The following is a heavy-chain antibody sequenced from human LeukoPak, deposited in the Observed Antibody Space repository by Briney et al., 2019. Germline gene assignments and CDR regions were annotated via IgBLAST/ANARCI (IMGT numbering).Heavy chain of an antibody. CDR2: IYTSGST. J-gene: IGHJ1*01. Sequence: SETLSLTCTVSGGSISSYYWSWIRQPAGKGLEWIGRIYTSGSTNYNPSLKSRVTMSVDTSKNQFSLKLSSVTAADTAAYYCAGGGIAVAGNRKYFQHWGQGTLVTVSS. D-gene: IGHD6-19*01. CDR3: AGGGIAVAGNRKYFQH. V-gene: IGHV4-4*07. CDR1: GGSISSYY.